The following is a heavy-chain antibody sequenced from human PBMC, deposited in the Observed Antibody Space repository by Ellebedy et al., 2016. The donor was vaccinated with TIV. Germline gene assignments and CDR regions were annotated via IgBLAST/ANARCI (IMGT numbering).Heavy chain of an antibody. V-gene: IGHV3-74*01. Sequence: PGGSLRLSCAASGFTFSSYWVHWVRQAPGKGLVWVSRIIIDGSITSYADSLKGRFTISRDNAKNSLYLQLNSLRAEDTAVYYCGRFRPFDFWGQGTRVTVSS. CDR2: IIIDGSIT. CDR3: GRFRPFDF. J-gene: IGHJ4*02. CDR1: GFTFSSYW. D-gene: IGHD3-10*01.